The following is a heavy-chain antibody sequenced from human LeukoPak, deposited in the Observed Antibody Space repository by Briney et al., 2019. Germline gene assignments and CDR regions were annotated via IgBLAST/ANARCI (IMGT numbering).Heavy chain of an antibody. J-gene: IGHJ4*02. V-gene: IGHV3-33*03. Sequence: PGGSLRLSCAASGFTFSSYGIHWVRQAPGKGLEWVAVIWWDGSNKYYADSVKGRFTISRDDAKNSLYLQMNSLRAEDTAVYYCATMVRGVTNFDYWGQGTLVTVSS. CDR1: GFTFSSYG. CDR2: IWWDGSNK. D-gene: IGHD3-10*01. CDR3: ATMVRGVTNFDY.